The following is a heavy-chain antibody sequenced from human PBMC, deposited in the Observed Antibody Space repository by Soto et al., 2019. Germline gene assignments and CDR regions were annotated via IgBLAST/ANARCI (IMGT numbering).Heavy chain of an antibody. J-gene: IGHJ4*02. CDR1: GFISSSHW. CDR3: ARGIFGDPPAFDY. V-gene: IGHV3-74*03. D-gene: IGHD3-3*01. CDR2: LNSDGSRT. Sequence: GGSLRLSCAASGFISSSHWMHWVRQAPGKGLVWVSRLNSDGSRTEYADSVAGRFTIFRDNAKNTLSLQMNSLRVEDSAVYYCARGIFGDPPAFDYWGQGNLVTVSS.